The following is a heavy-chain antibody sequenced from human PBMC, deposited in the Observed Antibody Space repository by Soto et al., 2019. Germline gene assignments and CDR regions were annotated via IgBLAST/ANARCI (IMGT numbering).Heavy chain of an antibody. CDR2: IYYSGST. J-gene: IGHJ6*02. D-gene: IGHD3-10*01. V-gene: IGHV4-61*01. CDR3: ARQGFGPLHGLVDV. CDR1: GGSVSSGSYY. Sequence: SSETLSLTCTVSGGSVSSGSYYWSWIRQPPGKGLEWIGYIYYSGSTYYNPSLKSRVTISVDTSKNQFPLKLSSVTAADTAVYYCARQGFGPLHGLVDVWGQGTTVTVSS.